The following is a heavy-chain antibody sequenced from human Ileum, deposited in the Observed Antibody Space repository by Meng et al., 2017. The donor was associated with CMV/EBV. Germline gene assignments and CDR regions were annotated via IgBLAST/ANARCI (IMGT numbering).Heavy chain of an antibody. D-gene: IGHD3-22*01. J-gene: IGHJ4*02. CDR3: ARGEDGSEGFDY. CDR2: VSGDNINT. V-gene: IGHV1-18*01. CDR1: GYYFSSNG. Sequence: CKASGYYFSSNGITWVRQAPGQGLEWMGWVSGDNINTNYAQKFQGRVTFTTDTSTSTAYMELRSLKSDDTAVYYCARGEDGSEGFDYWGQGTLVTVSS.